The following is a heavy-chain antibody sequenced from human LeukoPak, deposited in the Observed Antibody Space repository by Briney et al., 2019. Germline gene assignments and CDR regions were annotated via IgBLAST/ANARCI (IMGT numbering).Heavy chain of an antibody. D-gene: IGHD3-10*01. CDR2: IKSKTDGGTT. J-gene: IGHJ4*02. CDR3: TTSYYYGSGSPH. V-gene: IGHV3-15*01. Sequence: SWIRQPPGKGLEWVGRIKSKTDGGTTDYAAPVKGRFTISRDDSKNTLYLQMNSLKTEDTAVYYCTTSYYYGSGSPHWGQGTLVTVSS.